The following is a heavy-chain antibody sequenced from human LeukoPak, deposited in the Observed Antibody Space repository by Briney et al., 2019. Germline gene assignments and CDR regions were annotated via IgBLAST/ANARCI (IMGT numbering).Heavy chain of an antibody. CDR3: ARELPREVTLDY. D-gene: IGHD2-21*02. V-gene: IGHV3-74*01. Sequence: GGSLRLSCAASGFTLSSYEMHWVRQAPGKGLVWVSGISCGGSRTGYADSVKGRFTISRDNSKNTLYLQMNSLRAEDTAIYYCARELPREVTLDYWGQGTLVTVSS. CDR1: GFTLSSYE. J-gene: IGHJ4*02. CDR2: ISCGGSRT.